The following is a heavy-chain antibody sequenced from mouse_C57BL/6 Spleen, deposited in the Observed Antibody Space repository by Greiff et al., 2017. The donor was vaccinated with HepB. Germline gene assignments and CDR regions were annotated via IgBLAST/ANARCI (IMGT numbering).Heavy chain of an antibody. CDR2: IDPETGGT. D-gene: IGHD2-4*01. Sequence: VQLQQSGAELVRPGASVTLSCKASGYTFTDYEMHWVKQTPVHGLEWIGAIDPETGGTAYNQKFKGKAILTADKSSSTAYMELRILTSEDSAVYYCTRGIYYEFDYWGQGTTLTVSS. V-gene: IGHV1-15*01. J-gene: IGHJ2*01. CDR1: GYTFTDYE. CDR3: TRGIYYEFDY.